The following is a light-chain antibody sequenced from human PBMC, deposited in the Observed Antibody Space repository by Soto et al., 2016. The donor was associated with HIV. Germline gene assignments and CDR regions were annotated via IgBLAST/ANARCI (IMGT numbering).Light chain of an antibody. V-gene: IGLV3-1*01. CDR3: QAWDNNSVV. J-gene: IGLJ2*01. Sequence: YEVTQPPSVSVAPGQTALITCSGDKLGNNYVSWYQQKPGQSPILVIYKDNNRPSGIPERFSGSNSGNTATLTISGAQALDEADYSCQAWDNNSVVFGGGTRLTVL. CDR1: KLGNNY. CDR2: KDN.